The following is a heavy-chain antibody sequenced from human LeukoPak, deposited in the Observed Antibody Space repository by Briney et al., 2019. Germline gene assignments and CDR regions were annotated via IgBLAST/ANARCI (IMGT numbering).Heavy chain of an antibody. Sequence: GGSLRLSCAASGFTFSNYNMNWVRQAPGKGLEWISYISSSSVTIFYADSVKGRFTISRDNAKNSLYLQMNSLRAEDTAVYYCARGPLLSYSSRGAYYMDVWGKGTTVTVSS. J-gene: IGHJ6*03. CDR2: ISSSSVTI. D-gene: IGHD6-13*01. V-gene: IGHV3-48*01. CDR3: ARGPLLSYSSRGAYYMDV. CDR1: GFTFSNYN.